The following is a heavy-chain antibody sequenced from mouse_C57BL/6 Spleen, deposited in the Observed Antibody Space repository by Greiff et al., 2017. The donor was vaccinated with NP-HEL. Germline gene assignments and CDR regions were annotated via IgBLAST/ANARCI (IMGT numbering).Heavy chain of an antibody. CDR3: ARRAYYYGRDYYAMDY. D-gene: IGHD1-1*01. CDR2: INPNNGGT. Sequence: EVQLQQSGPELVKPGASVKIPCKASGYTFTDYNMDWVKQSHGKSLEWIGDINPNNGGTIYNQKFKGKATLTVDKSSSTAYMELRSLTSEDTAVYYCARRAYYYGRDYYAMDYWGQGTSVTVSS. J-gene: IGHJ4*01. CDR1: GYTFTDYN. V-gene: IGHV1-18*01.